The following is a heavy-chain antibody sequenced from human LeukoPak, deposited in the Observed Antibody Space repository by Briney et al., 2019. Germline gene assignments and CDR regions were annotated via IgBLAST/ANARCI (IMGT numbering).Heavy chain of an antibody. V-gene: IGHV4-34*01. CDR3: ARRPKSFDY. Sequence: PSETLSLTCAVYGGSFSGFYWSWIRQPPGEGLEWIGEINHSGSTNSNPSLKSRVSISVDTSKNQFSLELSSVTAADTAVYYCARRPKSFDYWGQGTLVTVSS. D-gene: IGHD6-6*01. J-gene: IGHJ4*02. CDR2: INHSGST. CDR1: GGSFSGFY.